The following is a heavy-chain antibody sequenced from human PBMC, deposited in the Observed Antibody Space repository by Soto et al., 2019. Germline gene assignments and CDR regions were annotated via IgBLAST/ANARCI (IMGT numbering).Heavy chain of an antibody. CDR3: ARVSLTYDSPIDY. J-gene: IGHJ4*02. V-gene: IGHV4-31*03. CDR1: GGSISSGGYY. D-gene: IGHD1-1*01. Sequence: SETLSLTRTFSGGSISSGGYYWSWIRQHPGKGLEWIGYIYYSGSTYYNPSLKSRVTISVDTSKNQFSLKLSSVTAADTAVYYCARVSLTYDSPIDYWGQGTLVTVSS. CDR2: IYYSGST.